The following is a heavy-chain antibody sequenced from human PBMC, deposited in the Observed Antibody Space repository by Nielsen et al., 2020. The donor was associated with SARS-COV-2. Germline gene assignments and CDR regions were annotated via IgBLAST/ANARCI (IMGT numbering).Heavy chain of an antibody. J-gene: IGHJ3*02. D-gene: IGHD4-11*01. CDR2: IYSGGST. V-gene: IGHV3-53*04. Sequence: GGSLRLSCAVSGLTFGKHAMSWVRQAPGKGLEWVSVIYSGGSTYYADSVKGRFTISRHNSKNTVYLQMNSLRAEDTAVYYCATSVSTGPTASGAFDIWGQGTMVTVSS. CDR3: ATSVSTGPTASGAFDI. CDR1: GLTFGKHA.